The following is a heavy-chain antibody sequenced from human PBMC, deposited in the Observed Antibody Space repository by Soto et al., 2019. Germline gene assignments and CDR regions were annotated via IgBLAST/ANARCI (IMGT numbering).Heavy chain of an antibody. CDR2: ISGGGPNT. CDR3: AKETNIAFFDY. V-gene: IGHV3-23*01. CDR1: GFTFSSNA. D-gene: IGHD2-15*01. Sequence: PGGSLRLSCAASGFTFSSNAMSWVRQVPGKGLEWVSGISGGGPNTYYADSVKGRFTISRDNSKNTLYLQMNSLRGEDTAVYYCAKETNIAFFDYWGQGTLVTVS. J-gene: IGHJ4*02.